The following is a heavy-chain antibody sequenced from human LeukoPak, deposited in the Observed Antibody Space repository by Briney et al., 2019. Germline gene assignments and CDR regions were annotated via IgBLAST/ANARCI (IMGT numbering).Heavy chain of an antibody. CDR3: ARGGIYLPFGY. CDR2: MNANSGDT. CDR1: GYTFTSYD. Sequence: GASVKVSCKASGYTFTSYDINWVRQATGQGLEWMGWMNANSGDTGYAQNFQGRVTMTRNTSISTAYMELSSLRSEDTAIYYCARGGIYLPFGYWGQGTLVTVSS. D-gene: IGHD3-10*01. J-gene: IGHJ4*02. V-gene: IGHV1-8*01.